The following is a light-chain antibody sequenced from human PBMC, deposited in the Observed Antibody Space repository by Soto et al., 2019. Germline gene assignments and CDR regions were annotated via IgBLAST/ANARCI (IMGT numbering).Light chain of an antibody. CDR1: QSVNRY. CDR3: QQREHWPPIT. J-gene: IGKJ5*01. Sequence: EVVLTQSPATLSLSPGERATLPCRASQSVNRYLAWYQQKPGQAPRLLIYDTSNRATGIPARFSGSGSGTDFTLTISSLEPEDFAVYYCQQREHWPPITFGQGTRLEIK. V-gene: IGKV3-11*01. CDR2: DTS.